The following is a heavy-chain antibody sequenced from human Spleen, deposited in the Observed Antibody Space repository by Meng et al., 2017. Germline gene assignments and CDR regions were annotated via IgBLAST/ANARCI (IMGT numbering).Heavy chain of an antibody. CDR2: ISFDGSIK. V-gene: IGHV3-30*04. D-gene: IGHD2-2*01. CDR3: ARVDRYCSSASCYAFDY. CDR1: GFTFSNYA. J-gene: IGHJ4*02. Sequence: GESLKISCAASGFTFSNYAMHWVRQAPGKGLEWVALISFDGSIKYYADSVKGRFTISRDNSKNTLYLQMNSLRAEDTAVYYCARVDRYCSSASCYAFDYWGQGTLVTVSS.